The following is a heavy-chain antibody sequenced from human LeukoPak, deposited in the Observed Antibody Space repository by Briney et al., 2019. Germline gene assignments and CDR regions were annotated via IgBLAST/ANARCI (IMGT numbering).Heavy chain of an antibody. CDR1: GFTFSGSA. J-gene: IGHJ5*02. D-gene: IGHD3-22*01. CDR3: TRRAKDDSSGYCST. V-gene: IGHV3-73*01. CDR2: IRSKANSYAT. Sequence: GGPLRLSCAASGFTFSGSAMHWVRQASGKGLEWVGRIRSKANSYATAYAASVKGRFTIPRDESKNTAYLQMNSLKTEDTAVYYCTRRAKDDSSGYCSTWGQGTLVTVSS.